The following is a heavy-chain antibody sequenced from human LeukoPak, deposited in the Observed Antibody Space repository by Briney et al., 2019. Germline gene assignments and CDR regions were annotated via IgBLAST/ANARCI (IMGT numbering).Heavy chain of an antibody. CDR3: ARDLVPAAIPPFDY. D-gene: IGHD2-2*02. J-gene: IGHJ4*02. CDR2: ISSSSSYI. V-gene: IGHV3-21*01. Sequence: GGSLRLSCAASGFTFSSYSVNWVRQAPGKGLEWVSSISSSSSYIYYADSVKGRFTISRDNAKNSLYLQMNSLRAEDTAVYYCARDLVPAAIPPFDYWGQGTLVSVSS. CDR1: GFTFSSYS.